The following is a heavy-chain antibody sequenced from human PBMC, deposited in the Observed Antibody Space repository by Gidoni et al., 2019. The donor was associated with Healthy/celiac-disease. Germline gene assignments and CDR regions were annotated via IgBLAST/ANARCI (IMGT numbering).Heavy chain of an antibody. CDR3: AREGPNHCGGDCYLTPDAFDI. J-gene: IGHJ3*02. V-gene: IGHV3-30-3*01. CDR2: ISYDGSNK. Sequence: QVQLVASGGGVVQPGRSLRLSCAASGFTFSSYAMHWARQAPGKGLEWVAVISYDGSNKYYADSVKGRFTISRDNSKNTLYLQMNSLRAEDTAVYYCAREGPNHCGGDCYLTPDAFDIWGQGTMVTVSS. D-gene: IGHD2-21*02. CDR1: GFTFSSYA.